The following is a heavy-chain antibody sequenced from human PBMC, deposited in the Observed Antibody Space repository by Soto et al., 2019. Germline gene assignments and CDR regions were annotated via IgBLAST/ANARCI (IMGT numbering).Heavy chain of an antibody. CDR2: IDYSGST. D-gene: IGHD2-8*02. J-gene: IGHJ4*02. CDR1: GGSISSYY. V-gene: IGHV4-59*12. CDR3: ARDKITGLFDY. Sequence: SETLSLTCTVSGGSISSYYWNWIRQTPGEGLEWIGYIDYSGSTDYNPSLKSRVTISMDTSKNQFSLKLSSVTAADTAVYYCARDKITGLFDYWGQGTLVTGSS.